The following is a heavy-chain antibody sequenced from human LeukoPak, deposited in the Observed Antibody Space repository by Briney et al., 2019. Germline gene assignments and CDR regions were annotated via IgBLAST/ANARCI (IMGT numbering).Heavy chain of an antibody. J-gene: IGHJ5*02. CDR2: IYHSGST. CDR1: GYSISSGYY. D-gene: IGHD3-10*01. V-gene: IGHV4-38-2*02. CDR3: ARDSGTTGEVKFDP. Sequence: SETLSLTCTVSGYSISSGYYWGWIRQPPGKGLEWIGSIYHSGSTYYNPSLKSRVTISVDTSKNQFSLNLISVTAADTAVYYCARDSGTTGEVKFDPWGQGTLATVSS.